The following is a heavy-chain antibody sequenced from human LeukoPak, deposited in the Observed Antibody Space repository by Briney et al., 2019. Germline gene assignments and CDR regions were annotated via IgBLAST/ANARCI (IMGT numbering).Heavy chain of an antibody. V-gene: IGHV4-59*01. D-gene: IGHD6-13*01. Sequence: SETLPLTCTVSGDSISNYYWSWIRQPPGKGLEWIGYIYHSGSTKYNPSLKSRVTISIDTSKHQFSLKLSSVTAADTAMYYCARGGDTSSWYAWFDPWGQGTLVTVSS. CDR2: IYHSGST. CDR1: GDSISNYY. CDR3: ARGGDTSSWYAWFDP. J-gene: IGHJ5*02.